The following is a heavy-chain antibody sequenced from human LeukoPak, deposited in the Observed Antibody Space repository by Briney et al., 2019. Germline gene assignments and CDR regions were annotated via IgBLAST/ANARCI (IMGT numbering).Heavy chain of an antibody. CDR2: INHSGST. D-gene: IGHD6-19*01. CDR1: GGSFSGYY. J-gene: IGHJ6*03. Sequence: SETLSLTCAVYGGSFSGYYWSWIRQPPGKGLEWIGEINHSGSTNYNPSLKSRVTISVDTSKNQFSLKLSSVTAADTAVYYCARGVVAGTVYYYYYYYMDVWGKGTTVTISS. V-gene: IGHV4-34*01. CDR3: ARGVVAGTVYYYYYYYMDV.